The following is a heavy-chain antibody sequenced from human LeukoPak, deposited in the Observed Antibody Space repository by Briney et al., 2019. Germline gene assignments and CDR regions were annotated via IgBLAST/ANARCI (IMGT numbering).Heavy chain of an antibody. CDR1: GFTFSSYA. V-gene: IGHV3-30*04. Sequence: GGSLRPSCAASGFTFSSYAMHWVRQAPGKGLEWVAVISYDGSDKYYADSVKGRFTISRDNSKNTLYLQMNSLRAEDTAVYYCASRGSLPYNWFDPWGQGTLVTVSS. D-gene: IGHD2-15*01. CDR2: ISYDGSDK. J-gene: IGHJ5*02. CDR3: ASRGSLPYNWFDP.